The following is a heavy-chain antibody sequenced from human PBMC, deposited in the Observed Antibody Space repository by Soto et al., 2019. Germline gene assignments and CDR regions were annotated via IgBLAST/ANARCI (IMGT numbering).Heavy chain of an antibody. CDR2: IKFDGSEK. D-gene: IGHD2-2*01. Sequence: GGSLRLSCAASGFDFSVYWMSWVRQAPGKGPEWVANIKFDGSEKQYVDSVKDRFTISRDNARNSVFLQMNSLRAGDTAVYYCVKDGGYCSSATCYSPRNHYFDAWGQGTLVTVS. V-gene: IGHV3-7*03. CDR3: VKDGGYCSSATCYSPRNHYFDA. CDR1: GFDFSVYW. J-gene: IGHJ5*02.